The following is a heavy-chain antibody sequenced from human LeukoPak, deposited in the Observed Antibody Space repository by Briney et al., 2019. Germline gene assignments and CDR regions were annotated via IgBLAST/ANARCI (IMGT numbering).Heavy chain of an antibody. CDR1: GFTFSNFA. CDR3: AKGYHYGSAGYYTATSLDH. CDR2: ISYDGNKK. Sequence: GGSLRLSCAASGFTFSNFAMHFVRQAPGKGLEWVALISYDGNKKEYGESVKGRCTISRDNSQNTLYLQIHSLRDEDTAVYYCAKGYHYGSAGYYTATSLDHWGQGTQVTVSS. J-gene: IGHJ4*02. D-gene: IGHD2-8*01. V-gene: IGHV3-30*18.